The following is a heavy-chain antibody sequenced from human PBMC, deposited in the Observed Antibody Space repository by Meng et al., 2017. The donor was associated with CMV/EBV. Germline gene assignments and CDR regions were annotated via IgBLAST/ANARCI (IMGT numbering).Heavy chain of an antibody. CDR3: ARDGYYDFWSGYYAKNWFDP. V-gene: IGHV3-21*01. CDR2: ISSSSSYI. Sequence: FSSYSMNWARQAPGKGLEWVSSISSSSSYIYYADSVKGRFTISRDNAKNSLYLQMNSLRAEDTAVYYCARDGYYDFWSGYYAKNWFDPWGQGTLVTVSS. J-gene: IGHJ5*02. D-gene: IGHD3-3*01. CDR1: FSSYS.